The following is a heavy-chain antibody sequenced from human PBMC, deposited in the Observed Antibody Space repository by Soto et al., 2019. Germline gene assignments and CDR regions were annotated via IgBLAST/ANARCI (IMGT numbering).Heavy chain of an antibody. CDR3: TTDQGLKDPIFGVVLHRLDPPRMDV. V-gene: IGHV3-15*07. CDR2: IKSKTDGGTT. D-gene: IGHD3-3*01. J-gene: IGHJ6*02. Sequence: EVQLVESGGGLVKPGGSLRLSCAASGFTFSNAWMNWVRQAPGKGLEWVGRIKSKTDGGTTDYAAPVKGRFTISRDDSKNTLYLQMNSLKTEDTAVYYCTTDQGLKDPIFGVVLHRLDPPRMDVWGQGTTVTVSS. CDR1: GFTFSNAW.